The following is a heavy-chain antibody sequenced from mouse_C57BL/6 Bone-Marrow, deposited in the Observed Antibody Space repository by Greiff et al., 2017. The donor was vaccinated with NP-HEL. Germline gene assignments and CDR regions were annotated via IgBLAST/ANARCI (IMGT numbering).Heavy chain of an antibody. CDR1: GYTFTDYY. V-gene: IGHV1-19*01. Sequence: VQLKESGPVLVKPGASVKMSCKASGYTFTDYYMNWVKQSHGKSLEWIGVINPYNGGTSYNQKFKGKATLTVDKSSSTAYMELNSLTSEDSAVYYCARHYGSRWYFDYWGQGTTLTVSS. CDR2: INPYNGGT. CDR3: ARHYGSRWYFDY. J-gene: IGHJ2*01. D-gene: IGHD1-1*01.